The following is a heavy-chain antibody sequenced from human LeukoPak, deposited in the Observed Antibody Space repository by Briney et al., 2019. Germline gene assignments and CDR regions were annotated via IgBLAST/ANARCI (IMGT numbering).Heavy chain of an antibody. V-gene: IGHV4-39*01. D-gene: IGHD3-10*01. CDR3: ARQGGSRSYYRFDY. Sequence: NPSETLSLTCTVSGASVSSTSTYWGWLRQPPGKGLERIGSIYYSGNGYYNPSLKSPVSVSVDTSKNQFSLRLSSVTAADTAVYYCARQGGSRSYYRFDYWGQGTLVTVSS. J-gene: IGHJ4*02. CDR2: IYYSGNG. CDR1: GASVSSTSTY.